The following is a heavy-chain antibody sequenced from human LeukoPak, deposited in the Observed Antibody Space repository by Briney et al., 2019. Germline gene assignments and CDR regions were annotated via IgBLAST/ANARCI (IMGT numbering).Heavy chain of an antibody. CDR1: GFILSNYN. CDR3: ARALGYNYGYAVDY. Sequence: GGSLRLSCAASGFILSNYNMNWVRQTPGKGLEWLSYISSSSGTIYYADSVKGRFTISGDNAKNSLHLQMNSLRAEDTAVYYCARALGYNYGYAVDYWGQGTRVTVSS. V-gene: IGHV3-48*01. CDR2: ISSSSGTI. D-gene: IGHD5-18*01. J-gene: IGHJ4*02.